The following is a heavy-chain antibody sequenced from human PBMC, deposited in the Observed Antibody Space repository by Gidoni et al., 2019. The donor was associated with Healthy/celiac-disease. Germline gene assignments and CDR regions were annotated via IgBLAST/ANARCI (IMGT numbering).Heavy chain of an antibody. Sequence: EVQLVESGGGLVKPGGSLRRSGAASGFTFISYSLNWVRQAPGNGLEWVSSISSSSSYIYYAYSVKGRFTISRDNAKNSLYLQMNSLRAEDTAVYYCARGGSGSYVDYWGQGTLVTVSS. CDR1: GFTFISYS. CDR2: ISSSSSYI. D-gene: IGHD3-10*01. CDR3: ARGGSGSYVDY. J-gene: IGHJ4*02. V-gene: IGHV3-21*01.